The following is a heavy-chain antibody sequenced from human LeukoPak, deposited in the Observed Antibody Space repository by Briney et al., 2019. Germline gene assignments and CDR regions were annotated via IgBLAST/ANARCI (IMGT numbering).Heavy chain of an antibody. CDR1: GFTFSIYA. V-gene: IGHV3-23*01. J-gene: IGHJ4*02. CDR2: ISGSGGST. D-gene: IGHD6-19*01. CDR3: AKDLSQWLVRGAFDY. Sequence: GGSLRLSCAASGFTFSIYAMSWVRQAPGKGLEWVSAISGSGGSTYYADSVKGRFTISRDNSKNTLYLQMNSLRAEDTAVYYCAKDLSQWLVRGAFDYWGQGTLVTVSS.